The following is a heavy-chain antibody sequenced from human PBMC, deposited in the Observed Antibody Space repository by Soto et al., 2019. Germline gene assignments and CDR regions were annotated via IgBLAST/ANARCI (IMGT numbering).Heavy chain of an antibody. V-gene: IGHV4-39*07. CDR3: ARDRHNNFFDP. J-gene: IGHJ5*02. CDR1: GGSISSSSYY. CDR2: IYYSGST. Sequence: SETLSLTCTVSGGSISSSSYYWAWIRQPPGKGLEWIGSIYYSGSTYYNPSLESRVAISLDTSRSQFSLTLHSVTAADTAIYYCARDRHNNFFDPWGQGTLVTVSS. D-gene: IGHD6-6*01.